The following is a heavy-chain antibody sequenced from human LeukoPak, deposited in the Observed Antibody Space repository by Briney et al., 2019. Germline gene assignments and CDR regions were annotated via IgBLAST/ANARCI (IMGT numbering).Heavy chain of an antibody. J-gene: IGHJ4*02. CDR1: GGSISSYY. Sequence: SETLSLTCTVSGGSISSYYWSWIRQPPGKGLEWIGYIYYSGSTNYNPSLKSRVTISVDTSKNQFSLKLSSVTAADTAVYYCARAARLGYCSSTSCYQLSRFFDYWGQGTLVTVSS. CDR2: IYYSGST. V-gene: IGHV4-59*12. CDR3: ARAARLGYCSSTSCYQLSRFFDY. D-gene: IGHD2-2*01.